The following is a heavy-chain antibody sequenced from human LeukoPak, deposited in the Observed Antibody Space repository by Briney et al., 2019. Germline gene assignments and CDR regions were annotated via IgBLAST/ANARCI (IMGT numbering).Heavy chain of an antibody. CDR1: GFTFSSYG. J-gene: IGHJ5*02. CDR2: IRYDGSNK. CDR3: AKDQIVVVPAAHKVNWFDP. Sequence: PGGSLRLSCAASGFTFSSYGMHWVRQAPGKGLEWVAFIRYDGSNKYYADSVKGRFTISRDNSQNTLYLQMNSLRAEDTAVYYCAKDQIVVVPAAHKVNWFDPWGQGTLVTVSS. D-gene: IGHD2-2*01. V-gene: IGHV3-30*02.